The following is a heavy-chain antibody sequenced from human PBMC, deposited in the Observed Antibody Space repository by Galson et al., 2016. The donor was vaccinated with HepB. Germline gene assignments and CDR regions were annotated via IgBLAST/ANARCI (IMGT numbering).Heavy chain of an antibody. CDR1: GFTFRTYT. D-gene: IGHD2-15*01. CDR3: AKDRYCGGGACSWSYFDL. Sequence: SLRLSCAASGFTFRTYTMSWVRQAPGKGLEWVSGISGGGSSTYYADSVKGRLTISRDNPKNMVYLQIHSLRVEDTAVYFCAKDRYCGGGACSWSYFDLWGPGIQVTVSS. V-gene: IGHV3-23*01. CDR2: ISGGGSST. J-gene: IGHJ4*02.